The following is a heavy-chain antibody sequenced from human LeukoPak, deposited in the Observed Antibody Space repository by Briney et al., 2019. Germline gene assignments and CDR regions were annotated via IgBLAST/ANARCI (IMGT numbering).Heavy chain of an antibody. Sequence: ASVKVSCKSSGYTFTSNGNSWVRLAPGQGHEWMGWISAYNGNTNYAQKLQGRVTMTTDTSTSTAYMELRSLRSEDTAVYYCAREHVTIFGVIITCSDYWGKGTLVTVSS. CDR2: ISAYNGNT. J-gene: IGHJ4*02. D-gene: IGHD3-3*01. V-gene: IGHV1-18*01. CDR1: GYTFTSNG. CDR3: AREHVTIFGVIITCSDY.